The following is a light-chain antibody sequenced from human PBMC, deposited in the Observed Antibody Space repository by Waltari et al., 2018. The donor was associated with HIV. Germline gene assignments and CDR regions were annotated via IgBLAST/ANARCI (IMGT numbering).Light chain of an antibody. CDR2: DVS. V-gene: IGLV2-11*01. J-gene: IGLJ3*02. CDR1: SSDVGGYTS. CDR3: CSYAGNYTLV. Sequence: QSALPQPRSVSGSPGQSVTISCTGTSSDVGGYTSFSWYQQHPGKAPKFMIYDVSKRPSGVPDRFSGSKSGNTASLTISGLQAEDEADYYCCSYAGNYTLVFGGGTKLTVL.